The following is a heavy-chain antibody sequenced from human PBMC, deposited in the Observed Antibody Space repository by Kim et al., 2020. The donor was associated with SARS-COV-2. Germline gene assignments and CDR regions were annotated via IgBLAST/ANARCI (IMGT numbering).Heavy chain of an antibody. J-gene: IGHJ4*02. Sequence: GGSLRLSCAASGFTFSSYAMSWVRQAPGKGLEWVSAISGSGGSTYYADSVKGRFTISRDNSKNTLYLQMNSLRAEDTAVYYCAAGGSSSGWYGVFDYWGQGTLVTVSS. CDR1: GFTFSSYA. CDR2: ISGSGGST. CDR3: AAGGSSSGWYGVFDY. D-gene: IGHD6-19*01. V-gene: IGHV3-23*01.